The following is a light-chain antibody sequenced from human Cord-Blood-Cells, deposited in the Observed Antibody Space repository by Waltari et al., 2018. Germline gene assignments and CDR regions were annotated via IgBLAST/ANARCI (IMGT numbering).Light chain of an antibody. CDR1: SSNLGSNI. J-gene: IGLJ3*02. CDR2: SNN. CDR3: AAWDDSLNGWV. V-gene: IGLV1-44*01. Sequence: QSVLTQPPSASGTPGQRVTISCCGRSSNLGSNIVNWYQQLPGTATKLLIYSNNQRPSGVPDRFSGSKSGTSASLAISGLQSEDEADYYWAAWDDSLNGWVFGGGTKLTVL.